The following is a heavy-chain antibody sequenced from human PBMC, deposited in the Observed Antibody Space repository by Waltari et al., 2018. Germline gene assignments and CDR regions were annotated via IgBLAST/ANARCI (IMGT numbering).Heavy chain of an antibody. CDR1: GGSISSYY. Sequence: QVQLQESGPGLVKPSETLSLPCTVSGGSISSYYWSWIRQPPGKGLEWIGYIYYSGSTNYNPSLKSRVTISVDTSKNQFSLKLSSVTAADTAVYYCARVLTNWFDPWGQGTLVTVSS. CDR2: IYYSGST. J-gene: IGHJ5*02. CDR3: ARVLTNWFDP. V-gene: IGHV4-59*01.